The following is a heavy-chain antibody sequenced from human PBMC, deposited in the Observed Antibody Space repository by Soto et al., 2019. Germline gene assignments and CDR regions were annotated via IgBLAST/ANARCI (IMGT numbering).Heavy chain of an antibody. V-gene: IGHV3-33*01. Sequence: QVQLVESGGGVVQPGRSLRLSCAASGFTFSSYGMHWVRQAPGKGLEWVAVIWYDGSNKYYADSVKGRFTISRDNSKNTLYLQMNSLRAEDTAVYYCVREGARSSKSPYFDYWGQGTLVTVSS. J-gene: IGHJ4*02. CDR3: VREGARSSKSPYFDY. D-gene: IGHD6-6*01. CDR1: GFTFSSYG. CDR2: IWYDGSNK.